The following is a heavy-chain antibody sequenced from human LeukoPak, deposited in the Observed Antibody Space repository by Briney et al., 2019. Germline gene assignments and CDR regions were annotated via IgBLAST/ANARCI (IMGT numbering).Heavy chain of an antibody. CDR1: GYTFTGYY. Sequence: ASVKVSCKASGYTFTGYYMHWVRQAPGQGLEWMGWINPNSGGTNYAQKFQGWVTMTRDTSISTAYMELSRLRSDDTAVYYCARESIAAAGTYYYYGMGVWGQGTTVTVSS. CDR3: ARESIAAAGTYYYYGMGV. J-gene: IGHJ6*02. CDR2: INPNSGGT. V-gene: IGHV1-2*04. D-gene: IGHD6-13*01.